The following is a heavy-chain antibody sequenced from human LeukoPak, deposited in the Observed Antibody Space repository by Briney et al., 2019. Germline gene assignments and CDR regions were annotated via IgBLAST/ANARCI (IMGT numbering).Heavy chain of an antibody. CDR2: IYSSGST. CDR1: GGSIRRYS. D-gene: IGHD3-16*01. V-gene: IGHV4-59*01. Sequence: SQTLSLTRAVSGGSIRRYSWSCIRGPPRKGVECMGYIYSSGSTNYNPSLKSRVTISVDTSKNQFSLKLSSVTAADAAVYYCARRYGEYVWDYDYMDVWGKGTTVTVSS. CDR3: ARRYGEYVWDYDYMDV. J-gene: IGHJ6*03.